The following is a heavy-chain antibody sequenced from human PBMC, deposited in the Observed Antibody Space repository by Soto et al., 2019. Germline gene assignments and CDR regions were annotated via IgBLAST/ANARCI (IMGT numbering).Heavy chain of an antibody. CDR3: ARRNHRWLQMWNFDL. CDR2: IIAIFGTV. V-gene: IGHV1-69*12. Sequence: QVQLVQSGAEVKKPGSSVKVSCKASGGTFSNYPISWVRQAPGQVLEWMGGIIAIFGTVNYAQKFQGRVTITAEESTSTDDMELSSLTSKDTAGSSCARRNHRWLQMWNFDLWGRGTLVTAS. J-gene: IGHJ2*01. CDR1: GGTFSNYP. D-gene: IGHD5-12*01.